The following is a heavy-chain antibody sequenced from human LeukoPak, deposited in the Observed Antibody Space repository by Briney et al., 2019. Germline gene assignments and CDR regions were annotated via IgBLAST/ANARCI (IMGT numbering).Heavy chain of an antibody. V-gene: IGHV4-4*02. CDR1: GGSIRSTNW. J-gene: IGHJ3*02. Sequence: PSETLSLTCAVSGGSIRSTNWWSWVRQPPGKGLEWIGEIYHSGSTNYNPSLKSRVTISVDKSKNQFSLKLSSLTAADTAVYYCARGDYSGSYCEAFDIWGQGTMVTVSS. D-gene: IGHD1-26*01. CDR3: ARGDYSGSYCEAFDI. CDR2: IYHSGST.